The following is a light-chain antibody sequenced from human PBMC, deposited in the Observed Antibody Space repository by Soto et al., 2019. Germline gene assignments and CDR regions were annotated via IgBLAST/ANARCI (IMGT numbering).Light chain of an antibody. CDR2: GAS. V-gene: IGKV3-20*01. CDR3: QQYAHPGT. CDR1: QSVSSSY. J-gene: IGKJ3*01. Sequence: EIVLTQSPGTLSLSPGERATLSCRASQSVSSSYLAWYQQKLGQAPRLLIYGASSRATGIPDRFSGSGSGTVFTLSISRLEPEDFAGYYCQQYAHPGTFGPGTKVDIK.